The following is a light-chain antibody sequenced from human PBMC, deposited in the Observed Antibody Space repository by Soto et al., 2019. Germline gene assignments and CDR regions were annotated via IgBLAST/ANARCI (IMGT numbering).Light chain of an antibody. CDR2: KAS. J-gene: IGKJ4*01. CDR3: QQYDSYPIT. CDR1: QSVKSW. Sequence: DIQMTQSPSTLSASVGDTVTITCRASQSVKSWLAWYQQKPGKTPKLLIYKASTLASGVPSRFSGSGSGTEFTLVISSLLPDDFATYYCQQYDSYPITFGGGTKVEIK. V-gene: IGKV1-5*03.